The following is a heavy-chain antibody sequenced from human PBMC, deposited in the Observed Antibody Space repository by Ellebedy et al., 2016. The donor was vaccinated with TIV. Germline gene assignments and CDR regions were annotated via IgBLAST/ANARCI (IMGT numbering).Heavy chain of an antibody. Sequence: SETLSLTXTVSGGSISSGGYYWSWIRQHPGKGLEWIGYIYYSGSTYYNPSLKSRVTISVDTSKNQFSLKLSSVTAADTAVYYCARGYSYGPIDYWGQGTLVTVSS. CDR2: IYYSGST. D-gene: IGHD5-18*01. CDR3: ARGYSYGPIDY. CDR1: GGSISSGGYY. V-gene: IGHV4-30-4*08. J-gene: IGHJ4*02.